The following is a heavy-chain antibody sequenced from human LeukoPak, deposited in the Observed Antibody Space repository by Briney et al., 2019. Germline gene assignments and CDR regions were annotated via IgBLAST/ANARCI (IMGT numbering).Heavy chain of an antibody. Sequence: SETLSLTCTVSGGSIGSSSYYWGWIRQPPGKGLEWIGSIYYRGSTYYNPSLKSRVTISLDTSKNQFSLKLSSVTAADTAVYYCARGGRFRWFDPWGQGTLVTVSS. V-gene: IGHV4-39*01. D-gene: IGHD2-15*01. J-gene: IGHJ5*02. CDR2: IYYRGST. CDR1: GGSIGSSSYY. CDR3: ARGGRFRWFDP.